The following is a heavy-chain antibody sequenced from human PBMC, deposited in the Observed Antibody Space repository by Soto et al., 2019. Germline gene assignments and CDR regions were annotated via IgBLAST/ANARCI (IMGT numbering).Heavy chain of an antibody. CDR3: ARERPDGSRLDP. Sequence: QVQLQESGPGLVKPSQTLSLTCTVSVGSISTGYYYWSWIRQPPGKGLEWIGYIYYSGSTYYNPSLKSRVTISVDTSKNQFSLKLSSVTAADTAVYYCARERPDGSRLDPWGQGTLVTVSS. J-gene: IGHJ5*02. V-gene: IGHV4-30-4*01. CDR2: IYYSGST. CDR1: VGSISTGYYY. D-gene: IGHD6-13*01.